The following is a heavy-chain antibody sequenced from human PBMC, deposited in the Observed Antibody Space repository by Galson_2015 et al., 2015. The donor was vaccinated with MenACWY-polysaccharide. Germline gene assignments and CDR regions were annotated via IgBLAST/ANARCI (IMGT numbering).Heavy chain of an antibody. CDR3: ARDGTRGGDSRAFGI. Sequence: SLRLSCAASGFTFRVYAMHWVRQAPGKGLEWVALIPYDGSSKYYADSVKGRFTISRDNSKNTVFLQMNSLRPEDTAVYYYARDGTRGGDSRAFGIWGQGTMVTVSS. D-gene: IGHD2-21*02. V-gene: IGHV3-30-3*01. J-gene: IGHJ3*02. CDR2: IPYDGSSK. CDR1: GFTFRVYA.